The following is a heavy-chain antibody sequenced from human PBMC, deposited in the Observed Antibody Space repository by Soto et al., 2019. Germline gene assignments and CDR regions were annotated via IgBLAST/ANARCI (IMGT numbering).Heavy chain of an antibody. CDR2: IIPIFGPA. Sequence: QVQLVQSGSEVKKPGSSVRVSCKASGGSVSNSAISWLRQAPGQGLEWMGGIIPIFGPAIYARKFQGRFNISADESTGTAYMEWNNVRSDDTAVYYCGRGSSFTKVEYWGQGTLVTVSS. V-gene: IGHV1-69*01. D-gene: IGHD6-6*01. CDR1: GGSVSNSA. CDR3: GRGSSFTKVEY. J-gene: IGHJ4*02.